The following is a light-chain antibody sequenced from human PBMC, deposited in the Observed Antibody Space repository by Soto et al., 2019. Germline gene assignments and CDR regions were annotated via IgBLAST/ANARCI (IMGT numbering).Light chain of an antibody. CDR1: SSDVGGYNY. V-gene: IGLV2-14*01. CDR3: SSYTSSSTQFYV. CDR2: DVS. Sequence: QSALTQPASVSGSPGQSITISCTGTSSDVGGYNYVSWYQQHPGNAPKLMIYDVSSRTSGVSNRFSGSTSGNTASLTISGLQAEDEADYYCSSYTSSSTQFYVFGTGTKVTVL. J-gene: IGLJ1*01.